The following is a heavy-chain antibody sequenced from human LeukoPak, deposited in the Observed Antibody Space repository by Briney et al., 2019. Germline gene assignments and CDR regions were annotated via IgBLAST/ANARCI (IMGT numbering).Heavy chain of an antibody. CDR3: ARGGGGYYDYVWGSYSFDY. D-gene: IGHD3-16*01. CDR1: GYTFTSYG. CDR2: ISAYNGNT. Sequence: VASVKVSCKASGYTFTSYGIGWVRQAPGQGLEWMGWISAYNGNTNYAQKFQGRVTITADESTSTAYMELSSLRSEDTAVYYCARGGGGYYDYVWGSYSFDYWGQGTLVTVSS. J-gene: IGHJ4*02. V-gene: IGHV1-18*01.